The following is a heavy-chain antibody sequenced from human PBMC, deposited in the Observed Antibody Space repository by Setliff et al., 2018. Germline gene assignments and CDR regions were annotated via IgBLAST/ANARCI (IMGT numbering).Heavy chain of an antibody. CDR1: GFTFSSYN. Sequence: PGGSLSLSCAASGFTFSSYNMNWVRQAPGKGLEWVSYISSSGSTIYYADSVKGRFTISRDNAKNSLYLQMNSLRAEDTAVYYCARDRYCSSASCYATQYNWFDPWGQGTLVTVSS. CDR3: ARDRYCSSASCYATQYNWFDP. J-gene: IGHJ5*02. CDR2: ISSSGSTI. D-gene: IGHD2-2*01. V-gene: IGHV3-48*01.